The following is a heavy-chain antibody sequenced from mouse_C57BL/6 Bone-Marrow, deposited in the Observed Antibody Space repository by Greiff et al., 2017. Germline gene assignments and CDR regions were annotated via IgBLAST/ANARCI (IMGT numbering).Heavy chain of an antibody. Sequence: EVHLVESGGGLVKPGGSLKLSCAASGFTFSDYGMHWVRQAPETGLEWVAYISSGSSTIYYADTVKGRFTISRDNAKNTLFLQTTSLRSEDTAMYYCARRDYGPLYYAMDYWGQGTSVTVSS. V-gene: IGHV5-17*01. CDR2: ISSGSSTI. CDR3: ARRDYGPLYYAMDY. D-gene: IGHD1-1*01. CDR1: GFTFSDYG. J-gene: IGHJ4*01.